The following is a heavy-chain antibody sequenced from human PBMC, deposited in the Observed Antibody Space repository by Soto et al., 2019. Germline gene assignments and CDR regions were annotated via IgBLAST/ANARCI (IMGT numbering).Heavy chain of an antibody. D-gene: IGHD3-22*01. Sequence: QVQLVQSGAAVKKPGSSVKVSCKASGGTFSSYAISWVRQAPGQGLEWMGGIIPIFGTANYAQKFQGRVRITSDESTSTAYMELSSLRSEDTAVYYCARVGVDDYDSSGYYAQMAYFDYWGQGTLVTVSS. CDR1: GGTFSSYA. CDR3: ARVGVDDYDSSGYYAQMAYFDY. CDR2: IIPIFGTA. J-gene: IGHJ4*02. V-gene: IGHV1-69*05.